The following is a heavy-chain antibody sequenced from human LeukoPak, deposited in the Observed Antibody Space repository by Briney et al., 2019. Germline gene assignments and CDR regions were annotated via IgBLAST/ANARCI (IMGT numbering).Heavy chain of an antibody. CDR1: GFTVSSNY. D-gene: IGHD2-8*01. CDR2: IYSGGST. J-gene: IGHJ4*02. CDR3: ARDFNGPFDY. V-gene: IGHV3-66*01. Sequence: GGSLRLSCAASGFTVSSNYMSWVRQAPGKGLEWASVIYSGGSTYYADSVKGRFTISRDNSKNTLYLQMNSLRAEDTAVYYCARDFNGPFDYWGQGTLVTVSS.